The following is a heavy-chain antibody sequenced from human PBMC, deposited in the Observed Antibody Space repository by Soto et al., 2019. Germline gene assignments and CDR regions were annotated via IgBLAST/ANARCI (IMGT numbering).Heavy chain of an antibody. J-gene: IGHJ4*02. CDR3: ARALMVRGVIIGY. D-gene: IGHD3-10*01. CDR1: GYTFTSYD. Sequence: GASVKVSCKASGYTFTSYDINWVRQATGQGLEWMGWMNPNSGNTGYAQKFQGRVTMTRNTSISTAYMELSSLRSEDTAVYYCARALMVRGVIIGYWGQGTLVTVSS. CDR2: MNPNSGNT. V-gene: IGHV1-8*01.